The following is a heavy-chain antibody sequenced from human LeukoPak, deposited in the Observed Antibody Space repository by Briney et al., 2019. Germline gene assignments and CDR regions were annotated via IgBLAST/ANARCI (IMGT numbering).Heavy chain of an antibody. V-gene: IGHV1-2*02. CDR3: ARGGRSCIGGSCYEGFDY. J-gene: IGHJ4*02. D-gene: IGHD2-15*01. Sequence: ASVKVSCKASGYTFTGYYFHWVRQAPGQGLEWMGWINPNSGDTNYAQKFQGRVTMTRDTSISTAYMEFSRLRSDDTAVYYCARGGRSCIGGSCYEGFDYWGQGTLVTVSS. CDR1: GYTFTGYY. CDR2: INPNSGDT.